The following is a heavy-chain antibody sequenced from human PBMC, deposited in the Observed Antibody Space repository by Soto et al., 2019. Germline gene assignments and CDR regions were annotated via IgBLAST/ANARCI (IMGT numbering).Heavy chain of an antibody. CDR1: GFTFSSYA. D-gene: IGHD6-13*01. J-gene: IGHJ4*02. CDR3: ANMRAAGTHY. Sequence: EVQLLESGGGLVQPGGSLRLSCAASGFTFSSYAMSWVRQAPGKGLEWVSAISGSGGSTYYADSVKGRVTISRDNSKNTLYLQMNSLRAXXTAVYYCANMRAAGTHYWGQGTLVTVSS. CDR2: ISGSGGST. V-gene: IGHV3-23*01.